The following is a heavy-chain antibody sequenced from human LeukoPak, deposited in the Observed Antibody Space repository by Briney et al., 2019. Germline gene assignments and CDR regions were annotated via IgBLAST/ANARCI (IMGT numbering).Heavy chain of an antibody. V-gene: IGHV3-48*02. Sequence: PGGSLRLSCATSGFSFTDYPMNWVRQAPGKGLEWISNIRTIAEGAKYAYYADSVKGRVTISRDDGKNTLYLHMNSLRDDDTAVYYCATDQRYAFDYWGQGILVTVSS. J-gene: IGHJ4*02. CDR2: IRTIAEGAKYA. D-gene: IGHD3-9*01. CDR3: ATDQRYAFDY. CDR1: GFSFTDYP.